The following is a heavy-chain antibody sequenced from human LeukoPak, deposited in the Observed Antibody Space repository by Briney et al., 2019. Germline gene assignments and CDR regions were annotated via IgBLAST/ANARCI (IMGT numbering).Heavy chain of an antibody. J-gene: IGHJ4*02. CDR3: ARRVWSVGATTKGLFDY. V-gene: IGHV4-39*01. CDR1: GGSISSSSYY. Sequence: PSETLSLTCTVSGGSISSSSYYWGWIRQPPGKGLEWIGGIYYSGSTYYNPSLKSRVTISVDTSKNQFSLKLSSVTAADTAVYYCARRVWSVGATTKGLFDYWGQGTLVTVSS. D-gene: IGHD1-26*01. CDR2: IYYSGST.